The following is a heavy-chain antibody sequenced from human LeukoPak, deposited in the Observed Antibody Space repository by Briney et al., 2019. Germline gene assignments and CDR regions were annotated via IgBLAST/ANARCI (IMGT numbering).Heavy chain of an antibody. V-gene: IGHV1-69*08. CDR3: ARAPIRNYDFWTH. D-gene: IGHD3-3*01. CDR1: GGTFSSYT. J-gene: IGHJ4*02. CDR2: IIPILGTA. Sequence: ASVKVSCKASGGTFSSYTISWVRQAPGQGLEWMGRIIPILGTANYAQKFQGRVTITADKSTSTAYMELSSLRSEDTAVYYCARAPIRNYDFWTHWGQGTLVTVSS.